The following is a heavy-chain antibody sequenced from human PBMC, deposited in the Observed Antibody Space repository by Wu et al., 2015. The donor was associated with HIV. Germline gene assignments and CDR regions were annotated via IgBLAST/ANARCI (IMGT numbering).Heavy chain of an antibody. CDR1: GGTFSRYT. CDR2: ISPLFGAA. V-gene: IGHV1-69*12. CDR3: TRDRISDNWFDP. Sequence: QVQLVQSGAEVKKPGSSVKVSCMASGGTFSRYTISWVRQAPGQGLEWMGEISPLFGAAKYAQKFQGRVTITADESTSTAYMEVTGLRSEDTAVYYCTRDRISDNWFDPWGQGTLVTVSS. D-gene: IGHD6-25*01. J-gene: IGHJ5*02.